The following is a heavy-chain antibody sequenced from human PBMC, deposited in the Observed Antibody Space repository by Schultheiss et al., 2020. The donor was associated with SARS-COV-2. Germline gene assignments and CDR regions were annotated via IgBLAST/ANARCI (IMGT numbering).Heavy chain of an antibody. V-gene: IGHV1-2*02. CDR1: GYTFTGYY. J-gene: IGHJ6*02. CDR3: AREGPVLGGYYYYGMDV. Sequence: ASVKVSCKASGYTFTGYYMHWVRQAPGQGLEWMGWINPNSGNTGYAQKFQGRVTMTRDTSISTAYMELSRLRSDDTAVYYCAREGPVLGGYYYYGMDVWGQGTTVTVSS. D-gene: IGHD3-3*02. CDR2: INPNSGNT.